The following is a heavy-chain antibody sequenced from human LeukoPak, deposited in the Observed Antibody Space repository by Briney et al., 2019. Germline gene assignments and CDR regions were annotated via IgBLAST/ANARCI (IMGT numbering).Heavy chain of an antibody. CDR3: ARHVGRWNAWFDP. Sequence: SETLSLTCTVSGGSISSYYWSWIRQPPGKGLEWIGYIYTSGSTNYNPSLKSRVTISVDTSKNQFSLKLSSVTAADTAVYYCARHVGRWNAWFDPWGQGPLVTVSS. V-gene: IGHV4-4*09. CDR1: GGSISSYY. D-gene: IGHD1-1*01. CDR2: IYTSGST. J-gene: IGHJ5*02.